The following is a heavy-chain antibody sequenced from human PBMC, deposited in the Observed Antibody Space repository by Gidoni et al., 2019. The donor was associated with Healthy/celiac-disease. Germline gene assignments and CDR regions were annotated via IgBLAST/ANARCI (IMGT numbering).Heavy chain of an antibody. V-gene: IGHV4-59*08. CDR2: IYCSGST. J-gene: IGHJ3*02. Sequence: QVQLQESGPGLVQPPETLSLTCPVSGGSISSYYCIWIRQPPGKGLAWIGYIYCSGSTNYNPSLKSRVTIAVGTSKSQLSLKLSSVTAADTAVYYCARAVVGAAYAFDIWGQGTMVTVSS. D-gene: IGHD1-26*01. CDR3: ARAVVGAAYAFDI. CDR1: GGSISSYY.